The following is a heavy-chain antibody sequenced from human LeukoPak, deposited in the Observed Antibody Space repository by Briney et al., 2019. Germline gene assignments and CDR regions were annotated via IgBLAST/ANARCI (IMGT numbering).Heavy chain of an antibody. J-gene: IGHJ4*02. D-gene: IGHD2-8*02. Sequence: SETLSLTCTVSGGSISSYYCIWIRQPPGKGLEWIGYIYYGEGTNSNPSLKSRVTVSLDKPNNQFSLELTSVTAADTAVYYCATSKYSGAWYGFDSWGQGNLVTVSS. CDR3: ATSKYSGAWYGFDS. V-gene: IGHV4-59*08. CDR1: GGSISSYY. CDR2: IYYGEGT.